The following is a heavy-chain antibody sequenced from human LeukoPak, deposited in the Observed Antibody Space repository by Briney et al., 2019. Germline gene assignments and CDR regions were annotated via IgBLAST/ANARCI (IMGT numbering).Heavy chain of an antibody. CDR2: ISAYNGNT. Sequence: ASVKVSCKASGGTFSSYPISWVRQAPGQGLEWMGWISAYNGNTNYAQKFQGRVTLTTDTSTSTVYMELRSLRSDDTAVYYCSREGPTGEFLGDYWGQGTLVTVSS. J-gene: IGHJ4*02. CDR3: SREGPTGEFLGDY. D-gene: IGHD1-1*01. V-gene: IGHV1-18*01. CDR1: GGTFSSYP.